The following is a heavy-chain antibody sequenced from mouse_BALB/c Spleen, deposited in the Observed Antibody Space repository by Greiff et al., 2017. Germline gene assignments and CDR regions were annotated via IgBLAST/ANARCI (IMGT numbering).Heavy chain of an antibody. D-gene: IGHD2-1*01. Sequence: EVMLVESGGGLVQPGGSRKLSCAASGFTFSSFGMHWVRQAPEKGLEWVAYISSGSSTIYYADTVKGRFTISRDNPKNTLFLQMTSLRSEDTAMFYCARSGNYYGNYDAMDYWGQGTSVTVSS. V-gene: IGHV5-17*02. CDR1: GFTFSSFG. J-gene: IGHJ4*01. CDR3: ARSGNYYGNYDAMDY. CDR2: ISSGSSTI.